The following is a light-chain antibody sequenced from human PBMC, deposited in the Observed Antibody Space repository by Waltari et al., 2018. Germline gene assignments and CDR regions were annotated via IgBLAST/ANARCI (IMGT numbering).Light chain of an antibody. J-gene: IGKJ1*01. CDR2: AAS. Sequence: DIQMTQSPYSLAASVGDRVTITCQASQGISKWLAWYQQKPGKAPKLLIYAASSLQSEVPSRFSGSGSGTEFTLTISSLQPEDFATYYCQQHNSYPPTFGQGTKVEIK. V-gene: IGKV1-12*01. CDR1: QGISKW. CDR3: QQHNSYPPT.